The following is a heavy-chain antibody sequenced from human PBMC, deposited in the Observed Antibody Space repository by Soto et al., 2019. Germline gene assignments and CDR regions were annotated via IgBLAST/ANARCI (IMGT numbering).Heavy chain of an antibody. V-gene: IGHV1-18*01. Sequence: QVQLVQSGAEVKKPGASVKVSCEASGYTFTSYGISWVRQAPGQGLEWMGWISTYNGNTNYAQKFQGTVTLTTDTYTSTAYMDLRNLRSDDTAVYYCAQDNGQWLVDDWGQGTLVTVSS. D-gene: IGHD6-19*01. CDR1: GYTFTSYG. J-gene: IGHJ4*02. CDR2: ISTYNGNT. CDR3: AQDNGQWLVDD.